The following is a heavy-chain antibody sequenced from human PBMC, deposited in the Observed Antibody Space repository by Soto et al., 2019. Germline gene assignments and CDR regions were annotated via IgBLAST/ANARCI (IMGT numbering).Heavy chain of an antibody. D-gene: IGHD3-9*01. V-gene: IGHV3-30*18. J-gene: IGHJ6*04. CDR2: ISYDGSNK. Sequence: GGSLRLSCAASVFTFNSYCMHLVRQAPGKGLECVSFISYDGSNKYYGDSVKGRFTISRYKSKNTLYLQMNSLRGEDTAVYYCAKGMRDILTGDHYGIEVWGKGT. CDR1: VFTFNSYC. CDR3: AKGMRDILTGDHYGIEV.